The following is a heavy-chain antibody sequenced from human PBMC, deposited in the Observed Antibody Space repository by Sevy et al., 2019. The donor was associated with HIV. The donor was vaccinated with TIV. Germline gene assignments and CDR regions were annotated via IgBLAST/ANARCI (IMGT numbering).Heavy chain of an antibody. CDR3: ARADLDSCTVFYYYGMDV. J-gene: IGHJ6*02. Sequence: ASVKVSCKTSGYTFTSYDINWVRQATGQGLEWMGWMNPDSGKRGYAQKFQGRVTMTTNTSISTAYMELRSLRSEDSAVYYCARADLDSCTVFYYYGMDVWGQGTTVTVSS. CDR2: MNPDSGKR. V-gene: IGHV1-8*01. CDR1: GYTFTSYD. D-gene: IGHD2-15*01.